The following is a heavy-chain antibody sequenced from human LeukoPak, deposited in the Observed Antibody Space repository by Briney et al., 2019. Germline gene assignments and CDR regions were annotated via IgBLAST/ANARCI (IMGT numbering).Heavy chain of an antibody. D-gene: IGHD2-21*02. J-gene: IGHJ5*02. Sequence: PSETLSLTCAVYGGSFSGYYWTWIRQLPGRGLEWIGYIYYTGSTYYNPSLKSRISTSADTSNNQFSLRLTSVTAADTAVYYCARETPVTDNWFDPWGQGTLVIVSS. V-gene: IGHV4-31*11. CDR1: GGSFSGYY. CDR3: ARETPVTDNWFDP. CDR2: IYYTGST.